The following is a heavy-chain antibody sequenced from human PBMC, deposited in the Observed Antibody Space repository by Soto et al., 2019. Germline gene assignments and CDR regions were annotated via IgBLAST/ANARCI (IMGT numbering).Heavy chain of an antibody. D-gene: IGHD3-10*01. CDR3: ARDLRWSHHGSSDNWFDP. CDR1: GYTFTSYG. J-gene: IGHJ5*02. Sequence: ASVKVSCKASGYTFTSYGISWVRQAPGQGLEWMGWISAYNGNTNYAQKLQGRVTMTTDTSTSTAYMELRSLRSDDTAVYYCARDLRWSHHGSSDNWFDPWGQGTLVTVSS. V-gene: IGHV1-18*01. CDR2: ISAYNGNT.